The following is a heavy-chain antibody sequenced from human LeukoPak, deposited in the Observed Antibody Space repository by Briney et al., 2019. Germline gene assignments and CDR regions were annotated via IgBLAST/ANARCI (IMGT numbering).Heavy chain of an antibody. CDR1: GFIFSSYG. CDR2: IRYDGSNK. J-gene: IGHJ4*02. CDR3: AKDAPRDWGFDY. V-gene: IGHV3-30*02. Sequence: GGSLRLSCAASGFIFSSYGMHWVRQAPGKGLEWVAFIRYDGSNKYYADSVKGRFTISRDNSKNTLYLQMNSLRAEDTAVYYCAKDAPRDWGFDYWGQGTLVTVSS. D-gene: IGHD7-27*01.